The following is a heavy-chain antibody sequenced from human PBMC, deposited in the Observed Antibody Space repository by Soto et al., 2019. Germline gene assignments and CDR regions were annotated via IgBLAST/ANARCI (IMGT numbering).Heavy chain of an antibody. Sequence: SHTLSLTCAISSGSVSSNSAVSIWIRLSPSRGLEWLARTYYRSRWYNDYAVSVRSRITVNPDTSKNQFSLQLTSVTPEDTAVYYCAGTTSHQWYYMDVWGKGTTVTVSS. CDR3: AGTTSHQWYYMDV. D-gene: IGHD1-7*01. J-gene: IGHJ6*03. CDR1: SGSVSSNSAV. CDR2: TYYRSRWYN. V-gene: IGHV6-1*01.